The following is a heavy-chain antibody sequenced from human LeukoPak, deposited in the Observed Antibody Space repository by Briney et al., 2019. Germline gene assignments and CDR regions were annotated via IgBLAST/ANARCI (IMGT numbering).Heavy chain of an antibody. Sequence: ATVKVSCKASGCTFTSNYIHWVRQAPGQGLEWMGMIYPRDGSTSYAQKFQGRVTVTRDTSTSTVHMELSGLRSEDTAVYYCARDQEGFDYWGQGTLVTVSS. CDR2: IYPRDGST. J-gene: IGHJ4*02. V-gene: IGHV1-46*01. CDR3: ARDQEGFDY. CDR1: GCTFTSNY.